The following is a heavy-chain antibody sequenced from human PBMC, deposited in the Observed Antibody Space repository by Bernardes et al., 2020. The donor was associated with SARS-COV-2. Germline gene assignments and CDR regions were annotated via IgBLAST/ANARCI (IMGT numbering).Heavy chain of an antibody. V-gene: IGHV4-34*01. CDR3: ARGASFGFLRGYSFGRGGPFDP. CDR1: GGSFSSHY. CDR2: INHSGSS. J-gene: IGHJ5*02. D-gene: IGHD3-3*01. Sequence: SETLSLTCAVFGGSFSSHYWTWIRQPPGRGLEWVGEINHSGSSTYNPSLKSRVTMSVDTSKMHFSLKLSSVTAADTAVYYFARGASFGFLRGYSFGRGGPFDPWGQGVLVAVAS.